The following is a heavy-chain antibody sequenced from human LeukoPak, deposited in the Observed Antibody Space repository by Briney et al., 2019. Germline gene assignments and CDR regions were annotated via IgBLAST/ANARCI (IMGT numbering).Heavy chain of an antibody. CDR1: GFTFSNAW. J-gene: IGHJ4*02. D-gene: IGHD1-1*01. CDR2: IKSKTDGGTT. CDR3: TTTSYNWNDRLDY. V-gene: IGHV3-15*01. Sequence: GGSLRLSCAASGFTFSNAWMSWVRQAPGKGLEWVGRIKSKTDGGTTDYAAPVKGRFTISRDDSKNTPYLQMNSLKTEDTAVYYCTTTSYNWNDRLDYWGQGTLVTVSS.